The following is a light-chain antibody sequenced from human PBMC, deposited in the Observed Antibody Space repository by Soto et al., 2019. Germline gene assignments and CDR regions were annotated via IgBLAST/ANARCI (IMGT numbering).Light chain of an antibody. CDR3: CSNAGSNNYV. J-gene: IGLJ1*01. Sequence: QSALTQPPSASGSPGQSVTISCTGTSSDVGGYNYVSWYQQHPGKAPKLMIYEVNKRPSGVPDRFSGSKSGNTASLTVSGLQAEDEADYFCCSNAGSNNYVFATGTKVPVL. CDR2: EVN. CDR1: SSDVGGYNY. V-gene: IGLV2-8*01.